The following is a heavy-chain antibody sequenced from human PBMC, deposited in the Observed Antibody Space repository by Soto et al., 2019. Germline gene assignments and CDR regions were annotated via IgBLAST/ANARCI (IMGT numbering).Heavy chain of an antibody. CDR3: AREGYSGYDFLYGMDV. CDR2: ISYDGSNK. CDR1: GFTFSSYA. V-gene: IGHV3-30-3*01. D-gene: IGHD5-12*01. Sequence: QVQLVESGGGVVQPGRSLRLSCAASGFTFSSYAMHWVRQAPGKGLEWVAVISYDGSNKYYADSVKGRFTISRDNSKNTLYLQMNSLRAEDTAVYYCAREGYSGYDFLYGMDVWGQGTTVTVSS. J-gene: IGHJ6*02.